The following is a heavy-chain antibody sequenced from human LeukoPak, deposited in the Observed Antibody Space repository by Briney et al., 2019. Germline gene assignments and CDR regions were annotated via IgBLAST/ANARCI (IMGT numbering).Heavy chain of an antibody. CDR1: GFTFSSYW. CDR2: IKQDGSEK. V-gene: IGHV3-7*01. J-gene: IGHJ4*02. D-gene: IGHD4-17*01. Sequence: GGSLRLSCAASGFTFSSYWMSWVRQAPGKGLEWVANIKQDGSEKYYVDSVKGRFTISRDNAKNSLYLQMNSLRAEDTAVYYCARDEDYGDYPFGYWGQGTLVTVSS. CDR3: ARDEDYGDYPFGY.